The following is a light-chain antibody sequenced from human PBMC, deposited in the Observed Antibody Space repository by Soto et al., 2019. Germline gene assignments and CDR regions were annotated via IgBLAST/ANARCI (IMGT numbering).Light chain of an antibody. Sequence: QSVLTQPASVSGSRGQSITIACVGRNTDVGQDKSVSWYQQGPGKAPKLLIFEVTNRPSGVSSRFSGSRSGNTASLTISGLQPDDEGDYFCVSYTDNVTLVFGTGTKLTVL. CDR1: NTDVGQDKS. V-gene: IGLV2-14*01. CDR2: EVT. CDR3: VSYTDNVTLV. J-gene: IGLJ1*01.